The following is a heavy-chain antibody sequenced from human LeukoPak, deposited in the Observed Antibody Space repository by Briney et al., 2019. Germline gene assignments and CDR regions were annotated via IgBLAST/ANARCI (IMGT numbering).Heavy chain of an antibody. CDR3: AKDVRSDYFDS. V-gene: IGHV3-21*01. J-gene: IGHJ4*02. CDR1: GFTFRRFS. Sequence: PGGSLRLSCAASGFTFRRFSMNWVRQAPGKGLEWVSAISSSGTYMYYADLVKGRFTISRDNANNSLYLQMDSLRAEDTAVYYCAKDVRSDYFDSWGQGTLVTVSS. CDR2: ISSSGTYM.